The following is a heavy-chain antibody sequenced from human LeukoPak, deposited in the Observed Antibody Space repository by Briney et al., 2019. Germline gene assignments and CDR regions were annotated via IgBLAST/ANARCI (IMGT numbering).Heavy chain of an antibody. V-gene: IGHV4-34*01. D-gene: IGHD1-1*01. Sequence: SETLSLTCAVYGGSFSGYYWSWIRQPPGKGLEWIGEINHSGSTNYNPSLKSRVTILVDTSKNQFSLRLSSVTAADTAMYYCARGETKWGSNNWGYYYYYMDVWGKGTTVTISS. CDR1: GGSFSGYY. CDR3: ARGETKWGSNNWGYYYYYMDV. J-gene: IGHJ6*03. CDR2: INHSGST.